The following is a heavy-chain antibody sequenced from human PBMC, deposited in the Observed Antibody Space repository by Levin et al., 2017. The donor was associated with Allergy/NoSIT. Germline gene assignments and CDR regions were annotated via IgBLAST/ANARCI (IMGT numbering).Heavy chain of an antibody. CDR1: GYTFTSYG. V-gene: IGHV1-18*01. J-gene: IGHJ5*02. Sequence: ASVKVSCKASGYTFTSYGISWVRQAPGQGLEWMGWISAYNGNTNYAQKLQGRVTMTTDTSTSTAYMELRSLRSDDTAVYYCARDSITMIVVVTRNPNWFDPWGQGTLVTVSS. CDR2: ISAYNGNT. CDR3: ARDSITMIVVVTRNPNWFDP. D-gene: IGHD3-22*01.